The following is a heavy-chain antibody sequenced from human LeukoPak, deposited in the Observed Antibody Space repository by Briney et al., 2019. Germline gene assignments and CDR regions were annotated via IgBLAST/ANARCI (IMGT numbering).Heavy chain of an antibody. V-gene: IGHV3-33*01. J-gene: IGHJ4*02. CDR2: IWYDGSNK. Sequence: TGGSLRLSCAASGFTFSSYGMHWVRQAPGKGLEWVAVIWYDGSNKYYADSVKGRFTISRDNSKNTLYLQMNSLRAEDTAVYYRARSIAVAGTGYFDYWGQGTLVTVSS. CDR1: GFTFSSYG. CDR3: ARSIAVAGTGYFDY. D-gene: IGHD6-19*01.